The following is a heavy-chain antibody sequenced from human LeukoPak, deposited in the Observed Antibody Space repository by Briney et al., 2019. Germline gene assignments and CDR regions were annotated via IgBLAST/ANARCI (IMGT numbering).Heavy chain of an antibody. CDR2: INYSGGHT. D-gene: IGHD6-13*01. CDR3: AKDRTLIAAAGSNTAFDQ. Sequence: GRSLRLSCAASGFPFSSYAMSWVRQAPGKGLEWVSGINYSGGHTYEADSVRGRFTISRDNSQNTLYLQMNSLRTEDTAVYYCAKDRTLIAAAGSNTAFDQWGQGTLVTVSS. J-gene: IGHJ4*02. CDR1: GFPFSSYA. V-gene: IGHV3-23*01.